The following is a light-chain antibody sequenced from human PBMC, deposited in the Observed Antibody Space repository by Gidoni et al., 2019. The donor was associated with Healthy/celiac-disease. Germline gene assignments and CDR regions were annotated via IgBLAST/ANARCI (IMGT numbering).Light chain of an antibody. V-gene: IGKV2-28*01. CDR2: LGS. J-gene: IGKJ3*01. CDR3: MQALQTPVT. CDR1: QSLLHSNGYNY. Sequence: DIVMTQSPLSLPVTPGEPASISCRSSQSLLHSNGYNYLDWYLQKPGQSPQLLIYLGSNRASGVPDRFSGIGSGTDVTLKISRVEAEDVGVYYCMQALQTPVTFGPGTKVDI.